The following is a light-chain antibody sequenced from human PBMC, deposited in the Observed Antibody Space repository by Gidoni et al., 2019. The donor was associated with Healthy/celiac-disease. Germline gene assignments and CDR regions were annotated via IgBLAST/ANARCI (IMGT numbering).Light chain of an antibody. CDR1: QSVSSSY. Sequence: EIVLTQSPGTLSLSPGERATLSCRASQSVSSSYLAWYQQNPGQAPRILIYGASSRATGIPDRFSGSGSGTEFTLTISRLEPEDFAVYYCQQYGTTSSFGQGTKLEIK. CDR2: GAS. J-gene: IGKJ2*04. CDR3: QQYGTTSS. V-gene: IGKV3-20*01.